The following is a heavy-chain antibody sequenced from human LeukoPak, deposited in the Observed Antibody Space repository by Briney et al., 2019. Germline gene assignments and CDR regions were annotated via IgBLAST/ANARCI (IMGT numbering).Heavy chain of an antibody. Sequence: GGSLRLSCAASGFTFNSYVINWVRRAPGKGLEWVSAISGTGGRTYYADSVKGRFTISRDNSKNTLYLQMNSLRAEDTAVYYCAKEFTMILPDGLWGRGTLVTVSS. V-gene: IGHV3-23*01. CDR2: ISGTGGRT. CDR1: GFTFNSYV. D-gene: IGHD3-22*01. CDR3: AKEFTMILPDGL. J-gene: IGHJ2*01.